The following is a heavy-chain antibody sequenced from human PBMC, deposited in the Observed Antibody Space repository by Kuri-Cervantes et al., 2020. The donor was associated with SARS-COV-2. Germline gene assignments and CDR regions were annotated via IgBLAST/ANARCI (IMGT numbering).Heavy chain of an antibody. J-gene: IGHJ1*01. Sequence: GGSLRLSCAASGFTFSSYSMNWVRQAPGKGLEWVSSISSSSYIYYADSVKGRFTISRDNAKNSLCLQMNSLRAEDTAVYYCARDFPAYCTNGVCYSEYFQHWGQGTLVTVSS. CDR1: GFTFSSYS. V-gene: IGHV3-21*01. CDR2: ISSSSYI. D-gene: IGHD2-8*01. CDR3: ARDFPAYCTNGVCYSEYFQH.